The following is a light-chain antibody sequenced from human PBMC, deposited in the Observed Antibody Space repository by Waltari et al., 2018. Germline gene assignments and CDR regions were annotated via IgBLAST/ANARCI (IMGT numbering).Light chain of an antibody. J-gene: IGLJ3*02. CDR2: EGS. CDR3: CSFASGSTWV. CDR1: SSDLGRYNI. Sequence: QSALTQPASVSGSPGQSITISCTGTSSDLGRYNIVPWYQQPPGKAPKVIIYEGSKRPSGVSYRFSGSKSGNTASLTISGLQAEDEADYYCCSFASGSTWVFGGGTKLTVL. V-gene: IGLV2-23*01.